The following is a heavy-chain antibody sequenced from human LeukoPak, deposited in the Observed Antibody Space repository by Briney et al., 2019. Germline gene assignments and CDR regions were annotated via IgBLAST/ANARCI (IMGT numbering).Heavy chain of an antibody. CDR3: ASRDPCSGGTCYALAY. CDR1: GFTFSSYA. CDR2: ISGSGGST. V-gene: IGHV3-23*01. Sequence: PGGSLRLSCAASGFTFSSYAMSWVRQAPGKGLEWVSAISGSGGSTYYADSVKGRFTISRDNSKNTVYLQMNSLRAEDTALYYCASRDPCSGGTCYALAYWGQGTVVTVSA. J-gene: IGHJ4*02. D-gene: IGHD2-15*01.